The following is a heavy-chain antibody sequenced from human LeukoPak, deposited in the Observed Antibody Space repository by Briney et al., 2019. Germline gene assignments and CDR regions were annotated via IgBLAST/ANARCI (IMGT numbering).Heavy chain of an antibody. J-gene: IGHJ4*02. CDR2: ISYDGSNK. V-gene: IGHV3-30*18. CDR3: AKGAGWFGEEEFDY. D-gene: IGHD3-10*01. CDR1: GFTFSSYG. Sequence: PGRSLRLSCAASGFTFSSYGMHWVRQAPGKGLEWVAVISYDGSNKYYADSVKGRFTISRDNSKNTLYLQMNSLRAEDTAVYYCAKGAGWFGEEEFDYWGQGTLVTVSS.